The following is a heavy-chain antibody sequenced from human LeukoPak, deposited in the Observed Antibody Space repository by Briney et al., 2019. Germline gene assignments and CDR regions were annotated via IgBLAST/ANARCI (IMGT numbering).Heavy chain of an antibody. J-gene: IGHJ4*02. V-gene: IGHV3-23*01. CDR2: ISGSSRST. Sequence: GGSLRLSCAASGFTFSTYWMHWVRQAPGKGLVWVSAISGSSRSTYYADSVKGRFTISRDNSKNTLYLQMNSLRAEDTAVYYCAKNTLNPYFDYWGQGTLVTVSS. CDR3: AKNTLNPYFDY. D-gene: IGHD1-14*01. CDR1: GFTFSTYW.